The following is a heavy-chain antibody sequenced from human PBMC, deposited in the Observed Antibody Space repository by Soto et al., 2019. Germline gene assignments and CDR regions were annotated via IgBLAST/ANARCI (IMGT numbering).Heavy chain of an antibody. V-gene: IGHV4-34*01. D-gene: IGHD2-15*01. CDR3: ARRPQLLGYCSGGSCYIDY. CDR1: GGSFSGYY. CDR2: INHSGST. Sequence: SETLSLTCAVYGGSFSGYYWSWIRQPPGKGLEWIGEINHSGSTNYNPSLKSRVTISVDTSKNQFFLKLSSVTAADTAVYYCARRPQLLGYCSGGSCYIDYWGQGTLVTVSS. J-gene: IGHJ4*02.